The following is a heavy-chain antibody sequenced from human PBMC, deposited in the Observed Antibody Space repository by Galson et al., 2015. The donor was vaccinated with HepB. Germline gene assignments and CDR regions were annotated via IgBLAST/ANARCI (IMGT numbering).Heavy chain of an antibody. CDR3: GKDRGMSALDY. CDR2: INWDGSSA. Sequence: LRLSCAASGFTFDDYAMHWVRQAPGKGLEWVSLINWDGSSAYYAASVKGRFTISRDNSKNLVFLQMNSPRAEDTALYYCGKDRGMSALDYWGQGTLVTVSS. CDR1: GFTFDDYA. J-gene: IGHJ4*02. D-gene: IGHD3-3*01. V-gene: IGHV3-43D*03.